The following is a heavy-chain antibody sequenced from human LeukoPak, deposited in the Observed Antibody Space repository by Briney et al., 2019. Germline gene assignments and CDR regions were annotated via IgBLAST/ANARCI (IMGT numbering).Heavy chain of an antibody. V-gene: IGHV4-61*01. D-gene: IGHD6-19*01. CDR2: IYYSGST. Sequence: SETLSLTCTVSGGSVSGGSYYWSWIRQPPGKGLEWIGYIYYSGSTNYNPSLKSRVTISVDTSKNQFSLKLSSVTAADTAVYYCAGYPQWLIPSWGQGTLVTVSS. J-gene: IGHJ5*02. CDR1: GGSVSGGSYY. CDR3: AGYPQWLIPS.